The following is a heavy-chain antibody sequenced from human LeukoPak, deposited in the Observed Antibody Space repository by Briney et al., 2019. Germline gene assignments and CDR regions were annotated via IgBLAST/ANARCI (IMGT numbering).Heavy chain of an antibody. CDR2: IYNSGST. V-gene: IGHV4-61*02. CDR3: VNGHRIHPPQ. D-gene: IGHD2-21*01. Sequence: SETLSLTCTVSGASISSGSYSWSWIRQPAGKGLEWIGRIYNSGSTNYNPSLKSRVTISVDTSKNQFSLKLSSVTAADTAVYYCVNGHRIHPPQWGQGTLVTVSS. J-gene: IGHJ4*02. CDR1: GASISSGSYS.